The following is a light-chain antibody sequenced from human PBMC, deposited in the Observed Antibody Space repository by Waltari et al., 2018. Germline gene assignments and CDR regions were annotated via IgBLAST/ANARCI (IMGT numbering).Light chain of an antibody. CDR2: WAS. V-gene: IGKV4-1*01. CDR1: HSVLYSSNNNNY. J-gene: IGKJ1*01. CDR3: QQYYSSPWT. Sequence: DIVMTQSPDSLAVSLGERATINFKSSHSVLYSSNNNNYLAWYQQKPGQPPKLLIYWASTRESGVPDRFSGSGSGTDFTLTISSLQAEDVAVYYCQQYYSSPWTFGQGTKVEIK.